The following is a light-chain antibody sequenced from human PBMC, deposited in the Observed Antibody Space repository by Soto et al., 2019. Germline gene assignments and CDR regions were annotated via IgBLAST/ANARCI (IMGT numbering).Light chain of an antibody. CDR3: QQYNTWPLT. V-gene: IGKV3-15*01. CDR2: GAS. CDR1: ESINQN. J-gene: IGKJ4*01. Sequence: ETVMTQSPATLSVSPGEGATLSCRATESINQNLAWYQQKPGQAPRLLIHGASYRATGIPDRFSGRGSGTEFTLAISRLQSEDFAVSYCQQYNTWPLTFGGGTKVEIK.